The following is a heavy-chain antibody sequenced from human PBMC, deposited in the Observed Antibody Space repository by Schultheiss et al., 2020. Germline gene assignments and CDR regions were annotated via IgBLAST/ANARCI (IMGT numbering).Heavy chain of an antibody. CDR1: GFTFSSYS. V-gene: IGHV3-21*04. D-gene: IGHD5-12*01. CDR3: ARTYSGYDHTPDY. CDR2: ISSSSSYT. Sequence: GESLKISCAASGFTFSSYSMNWVRQAPGKGLEWVSSISSSSSYTNYADSVKGRFTISRDNAKNSLYLQMNSLRAEDTAVYYCARTYSGYDHTPDYWGQGTLVTVSS. J-gene: IGHJ4*02.